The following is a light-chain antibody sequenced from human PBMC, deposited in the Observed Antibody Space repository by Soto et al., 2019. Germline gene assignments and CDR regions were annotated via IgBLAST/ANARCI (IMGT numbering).Light chain of an antibody. V-gene: IGKV1-9*01. CDR1: QGLRNL. Sequence: DIQLTQSPSFLSASVGDRVTISCRASQGLRNLLAWYQQKPGKAPELLIYAASTLQSGVPSRFGGSGSGTEFTLTISCLQPEDFASYYCLQVLSYPLTFGGGTQVAIK. J-gene: IGKJ4*01. CDR2: AAS. CDR3: LQVLSYPLT.